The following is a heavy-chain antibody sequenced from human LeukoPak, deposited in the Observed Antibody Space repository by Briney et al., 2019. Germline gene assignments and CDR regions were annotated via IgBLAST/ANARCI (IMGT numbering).Heavy chain of an antibody. Sequence: GGSLRLSCAASGFTFSSYWMSWVRQAPGKGLEWVANIKQDGSEEVYVDSVKGRFTISRDNAKNSLFLQMNTLRAEDTAVYYCARDRYGDGFAHLDYWGQGALVTVSS. CDR2: IKQDGSEE. CDR3: ARDRYGDGFAHLDY. CDR1: GFTFSSYW. J-gene: IGHJ4*02. V-gene: IGHV3-7*05. D-gene: IGHD5-24*01.